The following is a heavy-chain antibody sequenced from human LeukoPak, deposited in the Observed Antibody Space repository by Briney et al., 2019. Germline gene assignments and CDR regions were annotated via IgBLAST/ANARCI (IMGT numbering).Heavy chain of an antibody. CDR1: GYTFTSYG. Sequence: SVKVSCKASGYTFTSYGISWVRQAPGQGLEWMGWISAYNGNTNYAQKLQGRVTMTIDTSTSTAYMELRSLRSDDTAVYYCARVKGCSSTSCYRHYYYMDVWGKGTTVTVSS. CDR2: ISAYNGNT. J-gene: IGHJ6*03. D-gene: IGHD2-2*02. V-gene: IGHV1-18*01. CDR3: ARVKGCSSTSCYRHYYYMDV.